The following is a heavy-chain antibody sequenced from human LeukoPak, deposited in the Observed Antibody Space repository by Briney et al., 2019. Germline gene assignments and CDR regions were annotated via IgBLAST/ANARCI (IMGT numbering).Heavy chain of an antibody. J-gene: IGHJ3*02. D-gene: IGHD5-24*01. V-gene: IGHV3-30*18. CDR1: GFTFSSYG. Sequence: GGSLRLSCAASGFTFSSYGMHWVRQAPGKGLEWVAVISYDGSNKYYADSVKGRFTISRDNSKNTLYLQMNSLRAEDTAVYYRAKDVEMATSPWGYAFDIWGQGTMVTVSS. CDR3: AKDVEMATSPWGYAFDI. CDR2: ISYDGSNK.